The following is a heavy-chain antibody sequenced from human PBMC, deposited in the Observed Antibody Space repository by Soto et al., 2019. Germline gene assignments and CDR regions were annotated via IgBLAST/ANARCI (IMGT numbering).Heavy chain of an antibody. D-gene: IGHD4-17*01. Sequence: QITLKESGPALVIPTQTLTPTCTFSGFSLSTGGVGVGWIRQPPGKALEWLALIYWNDVKRYSPSLKSRLTITKDTSKNQVVLTMTNMDPVDTATYYCAHQSMTPVTSYFDFWGQGTLVTVSS. CDR1: GFSLSTGGVG. J-gene: IGHJ4*02. CDR3: AHQSMTPVTSYFDF. CDR2: IYWNDVK. V-gene: IGHV2-5*01.